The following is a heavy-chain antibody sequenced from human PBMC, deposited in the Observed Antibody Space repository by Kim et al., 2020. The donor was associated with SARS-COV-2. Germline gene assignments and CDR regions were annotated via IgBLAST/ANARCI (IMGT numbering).Heavy chain of an antibody. CDR3: ARVNGYGRSYYYYGMDV. CDR2: ISYDGSNK. J-gene: IGHJ6*02. D-gene: IGHD5-18*01. Sequence: GGSLRLSCAASGFTFSSYAMHWVRQAPGKGLEWVAVISYDGSNKYYADSVKGRFTISRDNSKNTLYLQMNSLRAEDTAVYYCARVNGYGRSYYYYGMDVWGQGTTVTVSS. CDR1: GFTFSSYA. V-gene: IGHV3-30*04.